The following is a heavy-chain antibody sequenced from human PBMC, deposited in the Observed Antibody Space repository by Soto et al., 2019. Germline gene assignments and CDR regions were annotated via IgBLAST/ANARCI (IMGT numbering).Heavy chain of an antibody. CDR3: AREKSSSSFDY. Sequence: ASVKVSCKASGYTFTGYYMHWVRQAPGQGLEWMGWINPNSGGTNYAQKFQGRVTMTRNTSISTAYMELSSLRSEDTAVYYCAREKSSSSFDYWGQGTLVTVSS. V-gene: IGHV1-2*02. CDR1: GYTFTGYY. D-gene: IGHD6-6*01. CDR2: INPNSGGT. J-gene: IGHJ4*02.